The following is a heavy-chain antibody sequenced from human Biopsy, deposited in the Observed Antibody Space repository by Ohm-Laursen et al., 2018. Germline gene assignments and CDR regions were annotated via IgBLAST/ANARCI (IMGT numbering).Heavy chain of an antibody. V-gene: IGHV4-61*01. CDR2: IYDRGSTA. J-gene: IGHJ4*02. CDR3: ARGMRSSGWPYFDS. CDR1: GDSVSSGSFY. Sequence: TLSLTCPVSGDSVSSGSFYWTWIRQPPGQGLEYIGYIYDRGSTANYNPSLESRVTMSVDMPKSQFSLKLSSVTAADTAIYYCARGMRSSGWPYFDSWGQGTLVTVSS. D-gene: IGHD6-19*01.